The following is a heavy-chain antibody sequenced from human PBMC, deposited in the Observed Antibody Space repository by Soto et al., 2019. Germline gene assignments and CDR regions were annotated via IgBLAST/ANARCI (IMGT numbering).Heavy chain of an antibody. CDR3: ERAVAGDPPDH. V-gene: IGHV4-31*03. CDR2: MFYSGTA. Sequence: SETLSLTCTVFGASISRGGYSWSWIRQHPGKGLEWIGYMFYSGTAHYNPSLQSRVTLSLDTFNNHFYLNLTSLTVADSAVYYCERAVAGDPPDHWRPGTLVTVAS. CDR1: GASISRGGYS. J-gene: IGHJ4*02.